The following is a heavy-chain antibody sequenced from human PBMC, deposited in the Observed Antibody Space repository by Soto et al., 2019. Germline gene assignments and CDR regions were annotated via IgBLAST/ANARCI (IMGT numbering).Heavy chain of an antibody. V-gene: IGHV4-59*01. CDR2: MYNTGST. CDR1: GGSISRYY. CDR3: ARDLGGYCGTDSYPLDV. Sequence: PSETLSLTCTVSGGSISRYYWSWIRQPPGKGLEWIGYMYNTGSTVYNPSFKSRVTISVDTSKNQFSLKLNSVTAADTAVYYCARDLGGYCGTDSYPLDVGGQGTTVTVSS. J-gene: IGHJ6*02. D-gene: IGHD2-21*02.